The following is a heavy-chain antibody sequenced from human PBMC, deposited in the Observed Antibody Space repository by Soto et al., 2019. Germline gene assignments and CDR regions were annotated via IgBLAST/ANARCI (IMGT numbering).Heavy chain of an antibody. J-gene: IGHJ6*02. CDR3: AKDRGEPATAISYYYYGMDV. CDR1: GFTFDDYA. D-gene: IGHD2-2*02. CDR2: ISWNSGSI. Sequence: PGWSLRLSCAASGFTFDDYAMHWVRQAPGKGLEWVSGISWNSGSIGYADSVKGRFTISRDNAKNSLYLQMNSLRAEDTALYYCAKDRGEPATAISYYYYGMDVWGQGTTVTVSS. V-gene: IGHV3-9*01.